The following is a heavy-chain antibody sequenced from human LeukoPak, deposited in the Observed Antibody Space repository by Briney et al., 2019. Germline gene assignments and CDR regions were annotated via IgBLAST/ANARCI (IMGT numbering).Heavy chain of an antibody. CDR1: GGSISSYY. D-gene: IGHD3-22*01. CDR2: IYYSGST. J-gene: IGHJ4*02. Sequence: PSETLSLTCTVSGGSISSYYWSWIRQPPGKGLEWIGYIYYSGSTNYNPSLKSRVTISVDTSKNQFSLKLSSVTAADTAVYYCARDPGYSPLDYFDYWGQGTLVAVSS. CDR3: ARDPGYSPLDYFDY. V-gene: IGHV4-59*01.